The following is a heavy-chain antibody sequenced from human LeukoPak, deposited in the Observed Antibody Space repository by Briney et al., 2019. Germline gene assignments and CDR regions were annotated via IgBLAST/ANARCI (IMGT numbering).Heavy chain of an antibody. CDR1: GYTFTSYG. CDR3: ARWRAAARRGNVGANWFDP. Sequence: VASVKVSCKASGYTFTSYGISWVRQAPGQGLEWMGWISAYNGNTNYAQKFQGRVTMTRNTSISTAYMELSSLRSEDTAVYYCARWRAAARRGNVGANWFDPWGQGTLVTVSS. CDR2: ISAYNGNT. V-gene: IGHV1-18*01. D-gene: IGHD6-6*01. J-gene: IGHJ5*02.